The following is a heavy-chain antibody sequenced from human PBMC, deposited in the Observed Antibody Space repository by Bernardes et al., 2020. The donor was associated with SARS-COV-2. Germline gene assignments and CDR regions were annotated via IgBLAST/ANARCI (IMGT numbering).Heavy chain of an antibody. CDR2: VSTTSTTI. CDR1: GFSFSSYS. V-gene: IGHV3-48*02. Sequence: GGSLRLSCRASGFSFSSYSMNWVRQAPGKGPEWLSFVSTTSTTIYYADSVKGRFTISRDNAKNSLYLQMNSLRDEDTALYYCARNAIFDYWGQGTLVTVSS. CDR3: ARNAIFDY. J-gene: IGHJ4*02.